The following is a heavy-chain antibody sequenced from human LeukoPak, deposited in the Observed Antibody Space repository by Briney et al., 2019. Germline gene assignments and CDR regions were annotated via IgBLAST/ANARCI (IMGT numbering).Heavy chain of an antibody. CDR3: ARAHGSSSRIYYYYYMDV. D-gene: IGHD6-6*01. CDR2: IIHSGST. V-gene: IGHV4-34*12. Sequence: PSETLSLTCAVYGGSFSGYYWSWIRQPPGKGLEWIGEIIHSGSTNYNPSLKSRVTISVDTSKNQFSLKLSSVTAADTAVYYCARAHGSSSRIYYYYYMDVWGKGTTVTVSS. CDR1: GGSFSGYY. J-gene: IGHJ6*03.